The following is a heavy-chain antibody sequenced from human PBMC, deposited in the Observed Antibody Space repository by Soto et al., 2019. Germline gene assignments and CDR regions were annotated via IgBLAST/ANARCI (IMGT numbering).Heavy chain of an antibody. CDR2: ISAHSGNT. Sequence: ASVKVSCKASGYTFASYGISWVRQAPGQGLEWMGWISAHSGNTNYAQKLQGRVTMTTDTSTRTAYMELRSLRSDGTAVYYCARDRMNYDFWSGHPPFDYWGQGTLVTVSS. CDR3: ARDRMNYDFWSGHPPFDY. J-gene: IGHJ4*01. D-gene: IGHD3-3*01. V-gene: IGHV1-18*01. CDR1: GYTFASYG.